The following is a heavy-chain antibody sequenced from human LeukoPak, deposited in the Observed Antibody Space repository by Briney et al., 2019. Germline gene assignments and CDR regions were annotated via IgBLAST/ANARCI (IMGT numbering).Heavy chain of an antibody. J-gene: IGHJ4*02. CDR2: LSGSGGGT. Sequence: PGGSLRLSCAVSGITLSNYGMSWVRRAPGKGLEWVAGLSGSGGGTNYADSVQGRFTISRDNPKNTLYLQMNSLRAEDTAVYFCAKRGVVIRVFLVGFHKEAYYFDSWGQGALVTVSS. D-gene: IGHD3-10*01. V-gene: IGHV3-23*01. CDR3: AKRGVVIRVFLVGFHKEAYYFDS. CDR1: GITLSNYG.